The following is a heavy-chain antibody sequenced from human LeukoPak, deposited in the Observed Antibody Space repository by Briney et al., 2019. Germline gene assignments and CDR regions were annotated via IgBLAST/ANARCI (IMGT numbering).Heavy chain of an antibody. CDR3: TTDRNLAAPGTRLDY. J-gene: IGHJ4*02. V-gene: IGHV3-15*01. D-gene: IGHD2-15*01. Sequence: PGGPLRLSCAASGFTFTNAGMSWVRQAPGKGLEWVGRIRSKTDGGTTDYAPPVKGRFTISRDDSKNTVYLQMNSLKTDDTAVYYCTTDRNLAAPGTRLDYWGQGTLVTVSS. CDR1: GFTFTNAG. CDR2: IRSKTDGGTT.